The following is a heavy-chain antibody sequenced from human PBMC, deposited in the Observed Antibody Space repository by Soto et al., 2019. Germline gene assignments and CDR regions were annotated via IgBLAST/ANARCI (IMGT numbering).Heavy chain of an antibody. Sequence: SATLSLTCSVSGGSFTGDYWSWIRQPAGKGLEWIGRVFGNGAGTPIYNSLLKSRARMSADPSKRQFSLTLTSVTAADTAVYYCARDLPPYGGRRSPPTGAFEDWGQGIMVTVSS. D-gene: IGHD2-15*01. CDR2: VFGNGAGTP. V-gene: IGHV4-4*07. CDR3: ARDLPPYGGRRSPPTGAFED. CDR1: GGSFTGDY. J-gene: IGHJ1*01.